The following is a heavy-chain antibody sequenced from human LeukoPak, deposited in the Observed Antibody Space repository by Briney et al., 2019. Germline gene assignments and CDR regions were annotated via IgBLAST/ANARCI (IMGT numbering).Heavy chain of an antibody. J-gene: IGHJ5*02. D-gene: IGHD2-15*01. CDR1: GYTFTGDY. V-gene: IGHV1-2*06. CDR2: INPNSGGT. Sequence: GASVKVSCKAAGYTFTGDYMFWVRQAPGQGLEWMGRINPNSGGTNYAQKFQGRVTMTRDTSISTAYMEPSRLRSDDTAVYYCARGYCSGGSCYSVENWFDPWGQGTLVTVSS. CDR3: ARGYCSGGSCYSVENWFDP.